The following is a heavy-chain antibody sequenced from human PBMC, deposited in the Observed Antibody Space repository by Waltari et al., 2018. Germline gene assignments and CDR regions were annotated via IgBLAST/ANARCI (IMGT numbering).Heavy chain of an antibody. V-gene: IGHV1-69-2*01. CDR1: GYTFTDYY. Sequence: EVQLVQSGAEVKKPGATVKISCKVSGYTFTDYYMHWVQQAPGKGLEWMGLVDPEDGETIYAQKFQGRVTMTEDTSTDTAYMELSSLRSEDTAVYYCATGVGYSGSASYYYYGMDVWGQGTTVTVSS. J-gene: IGHJ6*02. CDR2: VDPEDGET. CDR3: ATGVGYSGSASYYYYGMDV. D-gene: IGHD1-26*01.